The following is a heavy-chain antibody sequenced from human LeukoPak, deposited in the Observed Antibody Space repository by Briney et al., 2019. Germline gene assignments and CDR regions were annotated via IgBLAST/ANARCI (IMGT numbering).Heavy chain of an antibody. CDR3: ARSSYCSSTSCLDS. Sequence: PGGSLRLSCAASGFTFSSYAMSWVRQAPGKGLELVSIIYRSGSTYYADSVKGRFTISRDNSENTLYLQMSGLRAEDTAVYYCARSSYCSSTSCLDSWGQGTLVTVSS. J-gene: IGHJ4*02. CDR2: IIYRSGST. D-gene: IGHD2-2*01. V-gene: IGHV3-23*05. CDR1: GFTFSSYA.